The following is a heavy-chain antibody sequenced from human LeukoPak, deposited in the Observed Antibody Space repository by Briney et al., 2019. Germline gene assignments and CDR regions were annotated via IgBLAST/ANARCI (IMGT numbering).Heavy chain of an antibody. CDR1: GGSFSGYY. D-gene: IGHD6-13*01. CDR2: INHSGST. V-gene: IGHV4-34*01. Sequence: SETLSLTCAVYGGSFSGYYWSWIRQPPGKGLEWIGEINHSGSTNYNPSLKSRVTISVDTSKNQFSLKLSSVTAADTAVYYCANTEGIAAAGRVLDYWGQGTLVTVSS. CDR3: ANTEGIAAAGRVLDY. J-gene: IGHJ4*02.